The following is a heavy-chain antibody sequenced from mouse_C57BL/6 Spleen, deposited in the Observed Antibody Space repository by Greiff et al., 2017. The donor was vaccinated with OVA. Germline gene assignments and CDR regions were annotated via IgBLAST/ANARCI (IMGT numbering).Heavy chain of an antibody. D-gene: IGHD1-1*01. J-gene: IGHJ2*01. CDR2: IYPGDGDT. Sequence: VHLVESGAELVKPGASVKISCKASGYAFSSYWMNWVKQRPGKGLEWIGQIYPGDGDTNYNGKFKGKATLTADKSSSTAYMQLSSLTSEDSAVYFCARDGSSPFDYWGQGTTLTVSS. V-gene: IGHV1-80*01. CDR3: ARDGSSPFDY. CDR1: GYAFSSYW.